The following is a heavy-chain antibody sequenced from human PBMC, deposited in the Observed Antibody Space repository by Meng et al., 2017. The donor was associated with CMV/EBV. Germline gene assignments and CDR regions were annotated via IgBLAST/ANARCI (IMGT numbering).Heavy chain of an antibody. V-gene: IGHV3-66*02. CDR3: KIVVVPAAIRGTYGMDV. CDR2: IYSGGST. CDR1: GFTVSSHY. D-gene: IGHD2-2*02. Sequence: GESLKISCAASGFTVSSHYMSWVRQAPGKGLEWVSVIYSGGSTYYADSVKGRFTISRDNSKNTLYLQMNSLRAEDTAAYYCKIVVVPAAIRGTYGMDVWGQGTTVTVSS. J-gene: IGHJ6*02.